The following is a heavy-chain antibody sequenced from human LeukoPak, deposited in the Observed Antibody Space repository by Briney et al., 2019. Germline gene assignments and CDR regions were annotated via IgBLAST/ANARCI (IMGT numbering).Heavy chain of an antibody. Sequence: ASVTVSFKSSGYTFTFYYMHWVRQAPGQGLEWMGWINPNSGGTNYAQKFQGRVTMTRDTSISTAYMELSRLRSDDTAVYYCARDLQQLVVDYWGQGTLVTVSS. V-gene: IGHV1-2*02. D-gene: IGHD6-13*01. J-gene: IGHJ4*02. CDR2: INPNSGGT. CDR1: GYTFTFYY. CDR3: ARDLQQLVVDY.